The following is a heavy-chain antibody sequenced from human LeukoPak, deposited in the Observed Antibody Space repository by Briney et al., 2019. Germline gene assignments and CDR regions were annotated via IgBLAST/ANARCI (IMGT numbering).Heavy chain of an antibody. J-gene: IGHJ4*02. Sequence: PSETLSLTCAVYGGSLSSYYWSWIRQPPGKGLEWIGYIYYSGSTNYNPSLKSRVTISVDTSKNQFSLKLSSVTAADTAVYYCARLLHYYDSSGYFIVWGQGTLVTVSS. D-gene: IGHD3-22*01. CDR3: ARLLHYYDSSGYFIV. CDR1: GGSLSSYY. V-gene: IGHV4-59*08. CDR2: IYYSGST.